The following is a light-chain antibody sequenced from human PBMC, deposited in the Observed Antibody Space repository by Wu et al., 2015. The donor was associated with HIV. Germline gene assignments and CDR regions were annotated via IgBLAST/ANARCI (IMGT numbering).Light chain of an antibody. CDR2: AAS. V-gene: IGKV1-9*01. CDR3: QQLNSYLRKVT. CDR1: QATSSY. J-gene: IGKJ3*01. Sequence: DIQLTQSPSFLSASVGDRVTITCRASQATSSYLAWYQQKPGKAPKLLIYAASTLQSGVPSRFSGSGSGTEFTLTISSLQPEDFATYYCQQLNSYLRKVTFGPGTKWISN.